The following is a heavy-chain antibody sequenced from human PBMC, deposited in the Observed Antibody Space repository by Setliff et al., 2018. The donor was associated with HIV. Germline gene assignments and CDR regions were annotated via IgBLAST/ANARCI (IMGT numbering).Heavy chain of an antibody. CDR1: GFTFSTYG. D-gene: IGHD3-16*01. Sequence: PGGSLRLSCAASGFTFSTYGLNWVRQAPGKGLEWVANIKQDGSEKYYVDSVEGRFTISRDNAKNSLYLQMNSLRAEDTAVYYCARAWDYLWGSSYDYWGQGTLV. CDR3: ARAWDYLWGSSYDY. CDR2: IKQDGSEK. J-gene: IGHJ4*02. V-gene: IGHV3-7*01.